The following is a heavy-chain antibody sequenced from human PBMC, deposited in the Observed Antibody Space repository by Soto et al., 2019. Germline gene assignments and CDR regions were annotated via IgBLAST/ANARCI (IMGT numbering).Heavy chain of an antibody. CDR3: ARGMKHYYGSGSNAFDI. CDR2: IIPIFGTA. Sequence: QVQLVQSGAEVKKPGSSVKVSCKASGGTFSSYAISWVRQAPGQGLEWMGGIIPIFGTANYAQKFQGRVTITADESTSTAYMELSSLRSEDTAVYYCARGMKHYYGSGSNAFDIWGQGTKVTVSS. D-gene: IGHD3-10*01. J-gene: IGHJ3*02. CDR1: GGTFSSYA. V-gene: IGHV1-69*01.